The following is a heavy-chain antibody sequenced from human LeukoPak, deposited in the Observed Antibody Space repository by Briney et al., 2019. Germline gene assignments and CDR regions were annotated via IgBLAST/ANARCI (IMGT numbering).Heavy chain of an antibody. CDR1: GYTFSDHY. V-gene: IGHV3-72*01. Sequence: GGSLRLSCATSGYTFSDHYIDWVRQAPGKGLEWVGQTRNKANNYATEYAASVKGRFTISRDDSRNSVYLQMNSLKTEDTAVYYCTTDRPPVTTSSYYFDYWGQGTLVTVSS. CDR3: TTDRPPVTTSSYYFDY. J-gene: IGHJ4*02. D-gene: IGHD4-17*01. CDR2: TRNKANNYAT.